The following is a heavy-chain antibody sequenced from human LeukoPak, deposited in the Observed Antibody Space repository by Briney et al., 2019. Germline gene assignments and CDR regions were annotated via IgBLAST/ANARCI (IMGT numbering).Heavy chain of an antibody. D-gene: IGHD5-18*01. V-gene: IGHV1-8*02. CDR1: GYTFTNYD. J-gene: IGHJ4*02. CDR3: ARGLARTSMVTRGGVRFDY. Sequence: GASVKVSCKASGYTFTNYDINWVRQDTGQGLEWMGWMNPNSGNTGYAQKFQGRVTMTRNTSISTANMELSSLRSEDTAVYYCARGLARTSMVTRGGVRFDYWGQGTLVTVSS. CDR2: MNPNSGNT.